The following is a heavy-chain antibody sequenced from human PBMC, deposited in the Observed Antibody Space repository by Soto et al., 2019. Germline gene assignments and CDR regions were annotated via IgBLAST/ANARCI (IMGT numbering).Heavy chain of an antibody. CDR3: ARVWYSSSWYYFAY. CDR2: IWYDGSNK. V-gene: IGHV3-33*01. Sequence: PGGSLRLSCAASGFTFSSYGMHWVRQAPGKGLEWVAVIWYDGSNKYYADSVKGRFTISRDNSKNTLYLQMNSLRAEDTAVYYCARVWYSSSWYYFAYWGQGTRVTVSS. J-gene: IGHJ4*02. CDR1: GFTFSSYG. D-gene: IGHD6-13*01.